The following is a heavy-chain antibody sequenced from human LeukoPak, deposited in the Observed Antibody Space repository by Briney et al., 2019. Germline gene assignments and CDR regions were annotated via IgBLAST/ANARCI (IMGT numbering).Heavy chain of an antibody. CDR1: GGTFSSYA. CDR3: ARIGYYYDSSGYYYAYYGMDV. D-gene: IGHD3-22*01. CDR2: IIPILGIA. J-gene: IGHJ6*02. Sequence: SVKVSCKASGGTFSSYAISWVRQAPGQGLEWMGKIIPILGIANYAQKFQGRVTITADKSTSTAYMELSSLRSEDTAVYYCARIGYYYDSSGYYYAYYGMDVWGQGTTVTVSS. V-gene: IGHV1-69*04.